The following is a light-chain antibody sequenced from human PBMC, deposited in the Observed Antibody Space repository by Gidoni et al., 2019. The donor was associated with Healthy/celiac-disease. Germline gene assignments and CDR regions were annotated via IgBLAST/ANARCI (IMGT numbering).Light chain of an antibody. CDR3: CSYAGSSTWV. CDR2: EVS. V-gene: IGLV2-23*02. J-gene: IGLJ3*02. CDR1: SSDVGSYNL. Sequence: QSALTQPASVSGSPGQSITISCTGTSSDVGSYNLVSWYQQHPGKAPKLMIYEVSKRPSGVSNRFSGSKSGNTASLTISGLQAEDESYYYCCSYAGSSTWVFGGGTKL.